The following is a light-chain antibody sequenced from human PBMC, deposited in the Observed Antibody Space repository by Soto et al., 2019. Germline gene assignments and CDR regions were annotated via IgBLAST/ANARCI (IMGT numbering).Light chain of an antibody. CDR2: AAS. CDR3: QQSYSTPQNT. V-gene: IGKV1-39*01. J-gene: IGKJ2*01. CDR1: QSISSY. Sequence: DIQMTQSPSSLSASVGDRVTITCRASQSISSYLTWYQQKPGKAPKLLIYAASSLQSGVPSRFSGSGSGTDFTLTISSLQPEDFATYYCQQSYSTPQNTFGQGTKLEIK.